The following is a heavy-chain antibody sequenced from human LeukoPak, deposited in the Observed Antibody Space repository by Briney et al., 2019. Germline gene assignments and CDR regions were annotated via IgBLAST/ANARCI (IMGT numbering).Heavy chain of an antibody. D-gene: IGHD1-26*01. CDR3: ARVSKRGSLPFDY. Sequence: PSETLSLTCTVSGDSISSSSYYWGWIRQPPGKGLEWIGSIYYTGSTYYNPSLKSRVTISVDTSKNQFSLKLSSVTAADTAVYYCARVSKRGSLPFDYWGQGTLVTVSS. V-gene: IGHV4-39*07. CDR2: IYYTGST. J-gene: IGHJ4*02. CDR1: GDSISSSSYY.